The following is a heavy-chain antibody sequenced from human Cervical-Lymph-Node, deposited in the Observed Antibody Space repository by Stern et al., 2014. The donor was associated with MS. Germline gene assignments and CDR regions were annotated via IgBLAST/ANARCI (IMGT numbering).Heavy chain of an antibody. Sequence: EVQLXXXGAEVKKPGESLKISCKGSGYDFSDYWIAWVRQVPGKGLECVGIIYPGDSDTIYSPSFQGQVTISVDYSLSXAXLXWSRLKASDTAXYYCATIPVAGXXXXXXXWG. D-gene: IGHD6-19*01. J-gene: IGHJ1*01. CDR3: ATIPVAGXXXXXXX. V-gene: IGHV5-51*01. CDR1: GYDFSDYW. CDR2: IYPGDSDT.